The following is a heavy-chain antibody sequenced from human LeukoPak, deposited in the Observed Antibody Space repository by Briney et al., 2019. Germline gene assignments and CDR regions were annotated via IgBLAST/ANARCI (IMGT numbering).Heavy chain of an antibody. CDR2: ISSSSSYI. J-gene: IGHJ4*02. CDR3: ATAPRYNWNDDFDY. D-gene: IGHD1-1*01. CDR1: GFTFSSYG. V-gene: IGHV3-21*01. Sequence: GGSLRLSCAASGFTFSSYGMHWVRQAPGKGLEWVSSISSSSSYIYYADSVKGRFTISRDNAKNSLYLQMNSLRAEDTAVYYCATAPRYNWNDDFDYWGQGTLVTVSS.